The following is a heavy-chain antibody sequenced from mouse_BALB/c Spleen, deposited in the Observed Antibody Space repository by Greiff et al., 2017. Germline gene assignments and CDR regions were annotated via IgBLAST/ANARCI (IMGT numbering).Heavy chain of an antibody. Sequence: EVKLVESGPGLVKPSQSLSLTCSVTGYSITSGYYWNWIRQFPGNKLEWMGYISYDGSNNYNPSLKNRISITRDTSKNQFFLKLNSVTTEDTATYYCAREGYYDYDAVAYWGQGTLVTVSA. D-gene: IGHD2-4*01. V-gene: IGHV3-6*02. CDR1: GYSITSGYY. CDR2: ISYDGSN. J-gene: IGHJ3*01. CDR3: AREGYYDYDAVAY.